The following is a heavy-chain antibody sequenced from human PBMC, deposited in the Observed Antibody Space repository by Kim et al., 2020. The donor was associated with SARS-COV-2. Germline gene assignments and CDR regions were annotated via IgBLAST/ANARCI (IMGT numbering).Heavy chain of an antibody. CDR1: GYTFTSYG. J-gene: IGHJ6*01. Sequence: ASVKVSCKASGYTFTSYGISWVRQAPGQGLEWMGWISAYNGHTNYAQMLQGRVTMTTDTSTSTAYMELRSLRSDDTAVYYCARDLIVDPTHSSTKYYYYGMDVWGQGTTVTVSS. CDR3: ARDLIVDPTHSSTKYYYYGMDV. V-gene: IGHV1-18*01. D-gene: IGHD2-2*01. CDR2: ISAYNGHT.